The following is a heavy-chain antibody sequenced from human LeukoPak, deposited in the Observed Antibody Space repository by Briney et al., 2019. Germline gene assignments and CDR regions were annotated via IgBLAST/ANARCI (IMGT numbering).Heavy chain of an antibody. V-gene: IGHV3-33*01. D-gene: IGHD3-16*01. J-gene: IGHJ4*02. Sequence: GGSLRLSCAASGFTFSSYGMHWVRQAPGKGLEWVAVIWYDGSNKYYADSVKGRFTISRDNSKNTLYLQMNSLRAEDTAVYYCAREYNRGSYFDYWGQGTLVTVSS. CDR3: AREYNRGSYFDY. CDR1: GFTFSSYG. CDR2: IWYDGSNK.